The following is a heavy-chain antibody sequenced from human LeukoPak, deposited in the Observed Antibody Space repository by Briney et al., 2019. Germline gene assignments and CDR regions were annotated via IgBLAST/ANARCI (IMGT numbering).Heavy chain of an antibody. CDR2: IYHSGST. D-gene: IGHD6-19*01. Sequence: PSETLSLTCAVSGGSISSGGYSWSWIRQPPGKGLEWIGYIYHSGSTYYSPSLKSRVTISVDTSKNQFSLKLSSVTAADTAVYYCARGAGYSSGWYPIWFDPWGQGTLVTVSS. CDR1: GGSISSGGYS. J-gene: IGHJ5*02. CDR3: ARGAGYSSGWYPIWFDP. V-gene: IGHV4-30-2*01.